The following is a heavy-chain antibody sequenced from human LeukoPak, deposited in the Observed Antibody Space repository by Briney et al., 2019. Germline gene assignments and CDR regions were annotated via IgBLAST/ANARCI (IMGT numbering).Heavy chain of an antibody. Sequence: GGTLRLSCAASGFTFSNYGMSWVRQAPGKGLEWVAFIRYDGSNKYYADSVKGRFTISRDNSKNTLYLQMNSLRAEDTAVYYCAKDGDYDILTGPLDYWGQGTLVTVSS. D-gene: IGHD3-9*01. CDR2: IRYDGSNK. CDR3: AKDGDYDILTGPLDY. V-gene: IGHV3-30*02. CDR1: GFTFSNYG. J-gene: IGHJ4*02.